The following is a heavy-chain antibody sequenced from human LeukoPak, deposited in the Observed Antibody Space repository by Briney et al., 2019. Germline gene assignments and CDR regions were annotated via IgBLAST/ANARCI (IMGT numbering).Heavy chain of an antibody. CDR2: IIPIFGTA. CDR1: GGTFSSYA. V-gene: IGHV1-69*13. CDR3: ARDPTYYYDSSGSGLDV. Sequence: GASVTVSCKASGGTFSSYAISWVRQAPGQGLEWMGGIIPIFGTANYAQKFQGRVTITADESTSTAYMELSSLRSEDTAVYYCARDPTYYYDSSGSGLDVWGQGTTVTVSS. J-gene: IGHJ6*02. D-gene: IGHD3-22*01.